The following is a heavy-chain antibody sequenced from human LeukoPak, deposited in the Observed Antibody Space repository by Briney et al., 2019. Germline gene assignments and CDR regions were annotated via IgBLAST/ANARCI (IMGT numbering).Heavy chain of an antibody. V-gene: IGHV3-48*03. CDR1: GFXFSSYE. Sequence: GGSLRLSCAASGFXFSSYEINWVRQAPGKGLEWVSYISSSGSTIYYADSVKGRFSISRDNAKNSLYLQMNSLRAEDTALYYCARGGGSYYTVDYWGQGTLVTVSS. J-gene: IGHJ4*02. CDR3: ARGGGSYYTVDY. D-gene: IGHD1-26*01. CDR2: ISSSGSTI.